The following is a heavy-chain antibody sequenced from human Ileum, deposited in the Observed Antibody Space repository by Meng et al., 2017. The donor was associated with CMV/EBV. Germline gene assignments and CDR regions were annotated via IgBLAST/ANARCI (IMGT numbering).Heavy chain of an antibody. D-gene: IGHD5-24*01. J-gene: IGHJ4*02. CDR3: TRGDGDHSSKFDY. CDR1: GYSFITYG. V-gene: IGHV7-4-1*02. CDR2: INTNTGNP. Sequence: NTSGYSFITYGINWVRQAPGQRLEWMGWINTNTGNPTYAQDFTGRFVFSLDTSVSTTYLQINSLRTEDSAVYYCTRGDGDHSSKFDYWGQGTLVTVSS.